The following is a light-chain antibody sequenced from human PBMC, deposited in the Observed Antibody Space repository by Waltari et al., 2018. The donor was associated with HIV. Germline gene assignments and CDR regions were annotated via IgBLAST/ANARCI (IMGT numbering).Light chain of an antibody. CDR1: KLGDKD. J-gene: IGLJ1*01. CDR2: EET. Sequence: SYDLIQPPSVSVSPGQTASITCSGDKLGDKDVCWFQRKPGPSPILVINEETKRPPGIPERFSGANSGNTATLTISGTQAMDEADYYCQAWDSNTEVFGTGTNVTV. CDR3: QAWDSNTEV. V-gene: IGLV3-1*01.